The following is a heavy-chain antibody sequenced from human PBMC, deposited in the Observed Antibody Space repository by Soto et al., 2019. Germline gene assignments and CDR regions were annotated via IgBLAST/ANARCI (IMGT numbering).Heavy chain of an antibody. CDR2: IYHSGST. J-gene: IGHJ4*02. CDR3: ARGPPLGY. Sequence: ASETLSLTCAVSGGSISSGGYSWSWIRQPPGKGLEWIGYIYHSGSTYYNPSLKSRVTISVDRSKNQFSLKLNSVTAADTAVYYCARGPPLGYWGQGTLVTVSS. CDR1: GGSISSGGYS. V-gene: IGHV4-30-2*01.